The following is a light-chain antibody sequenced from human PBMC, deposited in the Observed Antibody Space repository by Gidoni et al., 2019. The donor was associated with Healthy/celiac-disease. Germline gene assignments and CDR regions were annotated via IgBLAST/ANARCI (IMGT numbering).Light chain of an antibody. V-gene: IGLV3-19*01. CDR1: SLRSYY. CDR3: NSRDSSANHV. Sequence: SSELTPDPAVSVALGQTVRITCQGDSLRSYYASWYQQKPGPAPVLVIYGKNNRPSGIPDRFSGSSSGNTASLTITGAQAEDEADYYCNSRDSSANHVFGGGTKLTVL. J-gene: IGLJ2*01. CDR2: GKN.